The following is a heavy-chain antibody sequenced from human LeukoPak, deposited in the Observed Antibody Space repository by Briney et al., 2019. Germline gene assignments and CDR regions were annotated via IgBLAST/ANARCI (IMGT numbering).Heavy chain of an antibody. CDR2: FDPDDGET. V-gene: IGHV1-24*01. CDR3: ATVVGRNDWFDP. D-gene: IGHD1-1*01. J-gene: IGHJ5*02. Sequence: GASVKVSCKVSGYTLTELSMHWVRQAPGKGLEWMGGFDPDDGETIYAQKFQGRVTMTEDTSTDTAYMELSSLRSEDTAVYYCATVVGRNDWFDPWGQGTLVTVSS. CDR1: GYTLTELS.